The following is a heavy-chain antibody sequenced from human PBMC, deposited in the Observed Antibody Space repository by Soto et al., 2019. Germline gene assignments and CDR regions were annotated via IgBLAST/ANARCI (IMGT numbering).Heavy chain of an antibody. D-gene: IGHD6-19*01. V-gene: IGHV4-34*01. Sequence: SETLSLTCAVYGGSFSDHYWSWIRQPPEKGLEWIGNINYSGSTNYNPSLKSRVTISVDTSKNQVSLKLSSVTAADTAVYYCARRAGESSGHRFDSWGQGTLVTVSS. CDR2: INYSGST. CDR3: ARRAGESSGHRFDS. CDR1: GGSFSDHY. J-gene: IGHJ4*02.